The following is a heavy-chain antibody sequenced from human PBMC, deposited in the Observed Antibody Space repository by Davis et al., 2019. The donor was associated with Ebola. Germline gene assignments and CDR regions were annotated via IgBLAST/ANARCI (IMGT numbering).Heavy chain of an antibody. CDR1: GFTFSSYS. CDR3: ARVLTVTDYYYYGMDV. J-gene: IGHJ6*02. V-gene: IGHV3-21*01. CDR2: ISSSSSYI. D-gene: IGHD4-17*01. Sequence: GESLKISCAASGFTFSSYSMNWVRQAPGKGLEWVSSISSSSSYIYYADSVKGRFTVSRDNSKNTLYLQMNSLRAEDTAVYYCARVLTVTDYYYYGMDVWGQGTTVTVSS.